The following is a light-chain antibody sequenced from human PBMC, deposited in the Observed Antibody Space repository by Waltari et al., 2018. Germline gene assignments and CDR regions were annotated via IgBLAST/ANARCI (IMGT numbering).Light chain of an antibody. CDR1: QGISNY. CDR3: QKYNSAAWT. CDR2: AAS. Sequence: DIQMTQSPSSLSASVGDRVTSTGRARQGISNYLAWYQQKPGKVPKLLIYAASTLQSGVPSRFSGSGSGTDFTLTISSLQPEDVATYYCQKYNSAAWTFGQGTKVEIK. J-gene: IGKJ1*01. V-gene: IGKV1-27*01.